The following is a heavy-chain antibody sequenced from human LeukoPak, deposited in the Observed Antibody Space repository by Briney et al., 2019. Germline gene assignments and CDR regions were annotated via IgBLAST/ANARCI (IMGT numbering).Heavy chain of an antibody. J-gene: IGHJ4*02. D-gene: IGHD2-8*02. CDR2: IKQDGSEK. CDR3: AKDDTGSIDY. CDR1: GFTFSSYW. V-gene: IGHV3-7*01. Sequence: PGGSLRLSCAASGFTFSSYWMSWVRQAPGKGLEWVANIKQDGSEKYYVDSVKGRFTISRDNFEHTLYLQMKSLRAEDTAVYSCAKDDTGSIDYWGQGTLVTVSS.